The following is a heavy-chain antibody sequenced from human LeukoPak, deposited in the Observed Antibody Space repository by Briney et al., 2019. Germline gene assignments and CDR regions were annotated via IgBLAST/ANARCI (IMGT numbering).Heavy chain of an antibody. CDR1: GYSISSGYY. CDR2: IYHSGST. CDR3: AKSSYSIFDY. V-gene: IGHV4-38-2*02. J-gene: IGHJ4*02. D-gene: IGHD5-18*01. Sequence: SETLSLTCTVSGYSISSGYYWGWIRQPPGKGLEWIGSIYHSGSTYYNPSLKSRVTISVDTSKNQFSLKLSSVTASDTAVYYCAKSSYSIFDYWGQGTLVTVSS.